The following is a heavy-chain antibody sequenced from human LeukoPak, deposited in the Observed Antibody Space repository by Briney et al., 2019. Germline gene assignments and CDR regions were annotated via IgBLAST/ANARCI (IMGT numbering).Heavy chain of an antibody. CDR1: GGSMSNYY. CDR2: IYTSGST. D-gene: IGHD6-13*01. V-gene: IGHV4-4*07. J-gene: IGHJ4*02. Sequence: SETLSLTCTVSGGSMSNYYWSWIRQPAGKGLEWIGRIYTSGSTHYNPSLKSRVTMSVDTSKKQFSLKLNSVTAADTAVYYCATYEQQLAFDNWGQGTLVTVSS. CDR3: ATYEQQLAFDN.